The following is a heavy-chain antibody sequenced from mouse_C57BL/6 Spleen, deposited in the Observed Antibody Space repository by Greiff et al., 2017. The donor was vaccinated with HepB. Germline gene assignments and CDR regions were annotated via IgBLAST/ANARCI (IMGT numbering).Heavy chain of an antibody. D-gene: IGHD2-4*01. CDR3: ARVGYYDYDGFAY. V-gene: IGHV1-85*01. CDR1: GYTFTSYD. J-gene: IGHJ3*01. Sequence: VQLQQSGPELVKPGASVKLSCKASGYTFTSYDINWVKQRPGQGLEWIGWIYPRDGSTKYNEKFQGKATLTVDTSSSTAYMELHSLTSEDSAVYFGARVGYYDYDGFAYWGQGTLVTVSA. CDR2: IYPRDGST.